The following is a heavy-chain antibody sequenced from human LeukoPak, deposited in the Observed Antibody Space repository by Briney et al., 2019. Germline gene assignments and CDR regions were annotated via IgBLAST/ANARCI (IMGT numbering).Heavy chain of an antibody. D-gene: IGHD2/OR15-2a*01. Sequence: GGSLRLSCAASGFTVSSNYIAWVRQAPGKGLEWVSFINSGGTTYYADSVKGRFTISRDNSKNTLYLQMNSLRVEHTDVYYCARGIGVDYWRRDTVVSVS. CDR1: GFTVSSNY. J-gene: IGHJ4*02. CDR3: ARGIGVDY. CDR2: INSGGTT. V-gene: IGHV3-66*01.